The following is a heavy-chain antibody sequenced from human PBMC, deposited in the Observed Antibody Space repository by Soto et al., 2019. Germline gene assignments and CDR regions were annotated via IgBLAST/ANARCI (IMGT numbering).Heavy chain of an antibody. CDR1: GFTFSSYA. Sequence: EVQLLESGGGLVQPGGSLRLSCAVSGFTFSSYAMSWVRQAPGKGLEWVSAISGSGGRTYYADSVKGRFTISRDNSKNTLYLQMNSLRAEDTAVYYCAKDRVAGDLGPNWDFDCWGQGTLVTVSS. CDR3: AKDRVAGDLGPNWDFDC. J-gene: IGHJ4*02. V-gene: IGHV3-23*01. D-gene: IGHD3-16*01. CDR2: ISGSGGRT.